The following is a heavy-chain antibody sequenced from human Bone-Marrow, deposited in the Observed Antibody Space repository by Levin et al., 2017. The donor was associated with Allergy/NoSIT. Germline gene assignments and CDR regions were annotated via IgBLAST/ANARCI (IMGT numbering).Heavy chain of an antibody. D-gene: IGHD2-2*02. J-gene: IGHJ6*03. CDR2: ISTASDYI. V-gene: IGHV3-11*06. CDR1: GFTFSDYF. Sequence: GGSLRLSCVASGFTFSDYFMTWVRQAPGKGPEWLSYISTASDYINYADSVRGRFTISRDNAENSFYLQMNSLRVEDTAVYYCARGPGKTHPIPYFYYMDVWGKGTTVTVSS. CDR3: ARGPGKTHPIPYFYYMDV.